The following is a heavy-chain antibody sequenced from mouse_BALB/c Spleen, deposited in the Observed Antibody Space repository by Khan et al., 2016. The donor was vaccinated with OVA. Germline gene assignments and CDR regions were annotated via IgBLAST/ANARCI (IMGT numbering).Heavy chain of an antibody. CDR2: ISVYYDDT. CDR3: ARGGRWLRRGGGNSDY. D-gene: IGHD2-2*01. Sequence: QVQLKQSGPELVRPGESVKISYKGSGYTFTDYAMHWVKQSHAKSLEWIGVISVYYDDTNYNQKFKGKATMTVDKSSSTAYMELARLTSDDSAIYYCARGGRWLRRGGGNSDYWGQGTTLTVSS. J-gene: IGHJ2*01. V-gene: IGHV1S137*01. CDR1: GYTFTDYA.